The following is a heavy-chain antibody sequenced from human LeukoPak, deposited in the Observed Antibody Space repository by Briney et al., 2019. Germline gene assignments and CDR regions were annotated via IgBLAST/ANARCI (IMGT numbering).Heavy chain of an antibody. D-gene: IGHD1-14*01. Sequence: SETLSLTCNVSGGSISSSYWSWIRQPPGKGLEWVRYIYNTGTTNYNPSLNSRVTISVDTSKNQLSLRLSSVTAADTAVYYCARHEPPGARRHLDYWGQGTLVTVSS. V-gene: IGHV4-59*08. J-gene: IGHJ4*02. CDR3: ARHEPPGARRHLDY. CDR1: GGSISSSY. CDR2: IYNTGTT.